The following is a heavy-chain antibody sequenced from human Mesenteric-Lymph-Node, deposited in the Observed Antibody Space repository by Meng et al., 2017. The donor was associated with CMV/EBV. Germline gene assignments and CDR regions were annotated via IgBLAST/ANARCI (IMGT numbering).Heavy chain of an antibody. J-gene: IGHJ4*02. D-gene: IGHD2-2*01. V-gene: IGHV4-59*01. CDR2: GYYSGST. Sequence: GSLRLSCTVSGGSISSYYWSWIRQPPGKGLEWIGYGYYSGSTNYNPSLKRRVTISVATSKSQFSLNLSSVTAADTAVYYCARAWGYCTITSCSPAFDSWGQGTLVTVSS. CDR3: ARAWGYCTITSCSPAFDS. CDR1: GGSISSYY.